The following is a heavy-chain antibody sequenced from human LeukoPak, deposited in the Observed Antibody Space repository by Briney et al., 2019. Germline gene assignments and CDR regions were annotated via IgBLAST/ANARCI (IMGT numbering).Heavy chain of an antibody. CDR2: IYHSGST. V-gene: IGHV4-4*02. Sequence: SGTLSLTCAVSDGSISSSNWWSWVRQPPGKGLEWIGEIYHSGSTNYNPSLKSRVAISVDKSKNQFSLKLSSVTAADTAVYYCARSRAGITMVRGDAFDIWGQGTMVTVSS. J-gene: IGHJ3*02. CDR1: DGSISSSNW. D-gene: IGHD3-10*01. CDR3: ARSRAGITMVRGDAFDI.